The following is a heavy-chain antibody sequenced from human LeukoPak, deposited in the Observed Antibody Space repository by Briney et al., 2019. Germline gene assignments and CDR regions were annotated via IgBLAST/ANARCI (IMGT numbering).Heavy chain of an antibody. V-gene: IGHV3-23*01. J-gene: IGHJ4*02. Sequence: GGSLRLSCAASGFSFSSYAMSWVRQAPGKGLEWLSGITASGGSTYYSDSVDGRFIISRDNSKNTLYLQMSSLGVDDTAVYYCAKDRSYGSSNYEFDYWGQGTLVTVSS. CDR1: GFSFSSYA. D-gene: IGHD3-10*01. CDR2: ITASGGST. CDR3: AKDRSYGSSNYEFDY.